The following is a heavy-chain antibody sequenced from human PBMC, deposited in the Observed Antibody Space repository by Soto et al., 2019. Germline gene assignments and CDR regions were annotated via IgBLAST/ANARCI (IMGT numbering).Heavy chain of an antibody. Sequence: SETLSLTCTVSGGSMSSSSYHWGWIRQPPGKGLQWIGTIFYSGTTYYNPSLKSRVTISVDTFRNQFSLKLSSVTAADTAVYYCARRMGDYDILTGLVWFDPWGLGTLVTVSS. J-gene: IGHJ5*02. D-gene: IGHD3-9*01. CDR3: ARRMGDYDILTGLVWFDP. CDR1: GGSMSSSSYH. V-gene: IGHV4-39*01. CDR2: IFYSGTT.